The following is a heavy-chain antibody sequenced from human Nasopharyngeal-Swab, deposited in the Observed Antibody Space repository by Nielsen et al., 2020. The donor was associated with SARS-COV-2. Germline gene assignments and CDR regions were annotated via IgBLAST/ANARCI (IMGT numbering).Heavy chain of an antibody. CDR2: INHSGST. V-gene: IGHV4-34*01. J-gene: IGHJ4*02. Sequence: SQTLSLTCAVYGGSFSCYYLIWIRQPPGKGLEWICEINHSGSTNYNPSLKSRVTISVDTSKNQFSLKLSSVTAADTAVYYCATLVGFDYWGQGTLVTVSS. CDR1: GGSFSCYY. CDR3: ATLVGFDY.